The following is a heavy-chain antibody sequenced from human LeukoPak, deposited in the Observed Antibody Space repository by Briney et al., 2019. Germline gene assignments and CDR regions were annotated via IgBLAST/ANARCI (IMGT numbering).Heavy chain of an antibody. CDR1: GYTFTGPY. CDR3: ARVEYCTKGVCINFDL. Sequence: ASVKVSCKASGYTFTGPYIHWMRQAPGQGLEWMGWINPYTGGTKYAQKFQGRVTVTRDTSTNTAYMELSGLRPDDTAAHYCARVEYCTKGVCINFDLWGQGTLVTVSS. D-gene: IGHD2-8*01. V-gene: IGHV1-2*02. CDR2: INPYTGGT. J-gene: IGHJ4*02.